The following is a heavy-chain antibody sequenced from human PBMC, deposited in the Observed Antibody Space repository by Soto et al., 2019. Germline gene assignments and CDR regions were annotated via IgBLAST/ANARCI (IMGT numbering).Heavy chain of an antibody. CDR1: GGSINTYNLF. CDR3: ARVNVTLDL. V-gene: IGHV4-39*01. CDR2: IHYGGNA. Sequence: QLQLQESGPGLVGPSETLSLTCTVSGGSINTYNLFWAWVRQPPGKGLEWIASIHYGGNAYYSPSLTTRATISRDPSKTRVSLELTSVTAADTAVYFCARVNVTLDLWGQGTLVTVSS. D-gene: IGHD2-21*02. J-gene: IGHJ4*02.